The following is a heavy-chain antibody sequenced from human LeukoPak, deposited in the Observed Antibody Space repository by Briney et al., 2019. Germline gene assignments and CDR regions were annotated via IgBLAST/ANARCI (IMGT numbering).Heavy chain of an antibody. V-gene: IGHV3-7*01. CDR2: IKQDGSEK. CDR3: ARVQGLRYFEWRPYYFDY. CDR1: GFTFSSYW. J-gene: IGHJ4*02. Sequence: GGSLRLSCAASGFTFSSYWMSWVRQAPGKGLEWVANIKQDGSEKYYVDSVKGRFTISRDNAKNSLYLQMNSLRAEDTAVYYCARVQGLRYFEWRPYYFDYWGQGTLVTVSS. D-gene: IGHD3-9*01.